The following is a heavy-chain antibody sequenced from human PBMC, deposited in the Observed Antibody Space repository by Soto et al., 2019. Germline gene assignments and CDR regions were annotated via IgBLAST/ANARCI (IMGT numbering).Heavy chain of an antibody. J-gene: IGHJ3*02. D-gene: IGHD3-16*02. CDR3: ARAPGYYDYIWGSYRPDAFDI. CDR2: ISAYSGNT. CDR1: GYTFTSYG. V-gene: IGHV1-8*02. Sequence: ASVKVSCKASGYTFTSYGISWVRQAPGQGLEWMGWISAYSGNTGYAQKFQGRVTMTRNTSISTAYMELSSLRSEDTAVYYCARAPGYYDYIWGSYRPDAFDIWGQGTMVTVSS.